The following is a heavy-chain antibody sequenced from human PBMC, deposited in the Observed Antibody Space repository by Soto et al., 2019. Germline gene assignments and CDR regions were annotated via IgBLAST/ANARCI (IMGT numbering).Heavy chain of an antibody. D-gene: IGHD1-26*01. CDR1: GRSITSSSYY. CDR2: IYDSGST. J-gene: IGHJ4*02. V-gene: IGHV4-39*01. Sequence: QLQLQESGPGLVKPSETLSLTCTVSGRSITSSSYYWGWIRQPPGKGLEWIGPIYDSGSTYYNPSLKCRVALSVVTSENQFSLKLSSVTAADTAVYYCARHWGFAMGVPQVSDYWGQGTLVTVSS. CDR3: ARHWGFAMGVPQVSDY.